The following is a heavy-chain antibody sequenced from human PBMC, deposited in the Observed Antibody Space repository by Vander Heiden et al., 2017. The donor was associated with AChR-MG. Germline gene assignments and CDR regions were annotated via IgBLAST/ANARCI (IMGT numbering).Heavy chain of an antibody. J-gene: IGHJ6*02. CDR3: TTELGYCSSTSCYESYYYYGMDV. CDR2: IKSKTDGGTT. Sequence: EVQLVESGGGLVKPGGSLRLSCAASGFTFSNAWMSWVRQAPGKGLEWVGRIKSKTDGGTTDYAAPVKGRFTISRDDSKNTLYLQMNSLKTEDTAVYYCTTELGYCSSTSCYESYYYYGMDVWGQGTTVTVSS. D-gene: IGHD2-2*01. V-gene: IGHV3-15*01. CDR1: GFTFSNAW.